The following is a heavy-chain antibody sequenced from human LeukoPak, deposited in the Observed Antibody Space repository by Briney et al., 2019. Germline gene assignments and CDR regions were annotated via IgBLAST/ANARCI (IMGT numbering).Heavy chain of an antibody. J-gene: IGHJ4*02. V-gene: IGHV1-18*01. CDR3: ARDGTLGGSYTNFDY. D-gene: IGHD1-26*01. CDR2: ISAYNGNT. CDR1: GYTFTSYG. Sequence: GASVKVSCKASGYTFTSYGISWVRQAPGQGLEWMGWISAYNGNTNYAQKLQGRVTMTTDTSTSTAYMELRSLRSDDTAVYYCARDGTLGGSYTNFDYWGQGTLVTVSS.